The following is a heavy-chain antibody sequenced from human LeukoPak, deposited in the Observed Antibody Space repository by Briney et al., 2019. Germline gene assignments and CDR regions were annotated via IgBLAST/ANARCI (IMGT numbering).Heavy chain of an antibody. Sequence: GGSLRLSCAAWGFTLNIYAMHWVRQGPGKGLEWVSLISGDGGRKYYADSMKGRFTISRDNSKNSLYLQMNSLRTEDTDLYYCAKGAGYTYCDASDIWGLGTMVTVSS. CDR1: GFTLNIYA. CDR2: ISGDGGRK. CDR3: AKGAGYTYCDASDI. V-gene: IGHV3-43*02. J-gene: IGHJ3*02. D-gene: IGHD5-24*01.